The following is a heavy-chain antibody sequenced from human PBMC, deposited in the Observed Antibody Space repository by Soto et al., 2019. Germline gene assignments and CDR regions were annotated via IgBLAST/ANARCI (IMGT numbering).Heavy chain of an antibody. CDR1: GFTFSSYG. J-gene: IGHJ5*02. CDR2: IWYDGSNK. CDR3: AGMFRDNWFDP. V-gene: IGHV3-33*01. D-gene: IGHD3-10*02. Sequence: GGSLRLSCAASGFTFSSYGMHWVRQAPGKGLEWVAVIWYDGSNKYYADSVKGRFTISRDNSKNTLYLQMNSLRAEDTAVYYCAGMFRDNWFDPWGQGTLVTVSS.